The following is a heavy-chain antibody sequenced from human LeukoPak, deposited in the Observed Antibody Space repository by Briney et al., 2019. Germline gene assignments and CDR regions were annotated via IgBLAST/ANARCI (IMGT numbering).Heavy chain of an antibody. Sequence: PGGSLRLSCAASGFTFSSYGMHWVRRAPGKGLEWVAFIRYDGSNKYYADSVKGRFTISRDNSKNTLYLQMNSLRAEDTAVYYCAKDEGFLWSAHFDYWGQGTLVTVSS. CDR1: GFTFSSYG. CDR3: AKDEGFLWSAHFDY. D-gene: IGHD3-3*01. J-gene: IGHJ4*02. CDR2: IRYDGSNK. V-gene: IGHV3-30*02.